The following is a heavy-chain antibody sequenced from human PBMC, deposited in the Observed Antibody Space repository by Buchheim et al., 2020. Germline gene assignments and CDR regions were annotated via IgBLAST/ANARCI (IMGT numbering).Heavy chain of an antibody. Sequence: EVQLVESGGGLVQPGGSLRLSCAASGFTFSSYEMNWVRQAPGKGLEWVLYISSSGSTIYSADSVKGRFTISRDNAKNSLYLQMNSLRAEDTAVYYCAREIQNIVATGGTGFFTYGMDVWGQGTT. D-gene: IGHD5-12*01. CDR3: AREIQNIVATGGTGFFTYGMDV. CDR1: GFTFSSYE. CDR2: ISSSGSTI. J-gene: IGHJ6*02. V-gene: IGHV3-48*03.